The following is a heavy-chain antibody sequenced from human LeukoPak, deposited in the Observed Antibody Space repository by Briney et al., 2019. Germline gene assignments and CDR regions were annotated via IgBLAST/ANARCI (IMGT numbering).Heavy chain of an antibody. Sequence: GGSLRLSCAASGFTFSDYYMSWIRQAPGKGLEWVSYISSSGNIIYYADSVKGRFTISRDNAKNSLYLQMDSLGADDTAVYYCAKARQVYKYGSGSRNYYYYMDVWGKGTTVTISS. J-gene: IGHJ6*03. V-gene: IGHV3-11*01. CDR3: AKARQVYKYGSGSRNYYYYMDV. CDR1: GFTFSDYY. D-gene: IGHD3-10*01. CDR2: ISSSGNII.